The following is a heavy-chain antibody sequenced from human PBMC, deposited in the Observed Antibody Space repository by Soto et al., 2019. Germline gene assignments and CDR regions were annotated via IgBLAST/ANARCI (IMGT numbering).Heavy chain of an antibody. CDR2: IYYLGST. CDR1: GGAMSEYF. Sequence: GTLSLTCSVSGGAMSEYFWSWIRQSPGKGLEWIGYIYYLGSTDYNPSLKSRVTISVDTSKRQFSLRLTSVTAADTAVYYCARDGYDGSGSPYPAYWGPGTQVTVSS. CDR3: ARDGYDGSGSPYPAY. V-gene: IGHV4-59*01. D-gene: IGHD3-10*01. J-gene: IGHJ4*02.